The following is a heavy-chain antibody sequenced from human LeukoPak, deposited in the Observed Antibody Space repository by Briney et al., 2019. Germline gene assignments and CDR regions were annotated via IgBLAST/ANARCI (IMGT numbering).Heavy chain of an antibody. CDR2: ISYDGSNK. CDR3: ARDDGRDGYNQGGYFDY. D-gene: IGHD5-24*01. Sequence: PGGSLRLSCAASGFTFSSYAMHWVCQAPGKGLEWVAVISYDGSNKYYADSVKGRFTISRDNSKNTLYLQMNSLRAEDTAVYYCARDDGRDGYNQGGYFDYWGQGTLVTVSS. J-gene: IGHJ4*02. CDR1: GFTFSSYA. V-gene: IGHV3-30-3*01.